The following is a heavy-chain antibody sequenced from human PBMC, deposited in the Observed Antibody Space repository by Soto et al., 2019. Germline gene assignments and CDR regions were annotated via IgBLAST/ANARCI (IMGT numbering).Heavy chain of an antibody. CDR2: IYYSGST. CDR3: ARAYYDFWSGYLYYFDY. D-gene: IGHD3-3*01. CDR1: GGSISSGDYY. Sequence: PSETLSLTCTVSGGSISSGDYYWSWIRQPPGKGLEWIGYIYYSGSTYYNPSLKSRVTISVDTSKNQFSLKLSSVTAADTAVYYCARAYYDFWSGYLYYFDYWGQGTLVTVSS. J-gene: IGHJ4*02. V-gene: IGHV4-30-4*01.